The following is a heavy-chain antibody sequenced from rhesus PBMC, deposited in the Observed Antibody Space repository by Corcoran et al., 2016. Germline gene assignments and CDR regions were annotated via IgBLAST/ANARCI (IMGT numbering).Heavy chain of an antibody. CDR3: ARRAAGTTRDY. D-gene: IGHD6-31*01. Sequence: QVQLQASGPGLVKPSDTLFLTRAVSGGSISGGYYWGWILQPLGKGLEWIGNIYGNSGRTYNNPSVKSRVTITKDTSKNQFSLKLSSVTAADTAVYYCARRAAGTTRDYWGQGVLVTVSS. J-gene: IGHJ4*01. V-gene: IGHV4S7*01. CDR2: IYGNSGRT. CDR1: GGSISGGYY.